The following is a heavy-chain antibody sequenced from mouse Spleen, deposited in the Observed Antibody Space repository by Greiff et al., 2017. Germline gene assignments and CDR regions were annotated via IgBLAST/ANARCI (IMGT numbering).Heavy chain of an antibody. CDR2: IWSDGST. Sequence: VTLVESGPGLVAPSQSLSITCTVSGFSLTSYGVHWGRQPPGKGLEWLVVIWSDGSTTYNSALKSRLSISKDNSKSQVFLKMNSLQTDDTAMYYCARNGSPHWYFDVWGAGTTVTVSS. J-gene: IGHJ1*01. CDR3: ARNGSPHWYFDV. CDR1: GFSLTSYG. D-gene: IGHD1-1*01. V-gene: IGHV2-6*02.